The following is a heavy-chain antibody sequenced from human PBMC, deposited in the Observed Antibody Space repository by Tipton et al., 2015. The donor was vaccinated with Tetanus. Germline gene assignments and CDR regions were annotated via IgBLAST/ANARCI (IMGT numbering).Heavy chain of an antibody. Sequence: SLRLSCAASGFTFRNAWMTLVRQAPGKGLEWAGRIKSKADGETIEYAAPVKGRFTISREDSENTLYLQMNSLRSEDTAVYYCARVPYHYGDYYFDYCGRGTLVTVSS. CDR2: IKSKADGETI. CDR1: GFTFRNAW. D-gene: IGHD4-17*01. J-gene: IGHJ4*02. V-gene: IGHV3-15*01. CDR3: ARVPYHYGDYYFDY.